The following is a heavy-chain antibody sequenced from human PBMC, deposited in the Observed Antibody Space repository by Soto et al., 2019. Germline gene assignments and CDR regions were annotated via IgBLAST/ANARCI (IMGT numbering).Heavy chain of an antibody. CDR1: GDSISSADYS. D-gene: IGHD3-22*01. V-gene: IGHV4-30-4*01. CDR2: IYHSGSS. CDR3: ARLISGYYFFDY. J-gene: IGHJ4*02. Sequence: PSETLSLTCTVSGDSISSADYSWSWIRQPPGRGLEWIAYIYHSGSSYFNPSLKSRLSISVDTSKNLLSLKLRSVTAADTAVYYCARLISGYYFFDYWGQGTLVTVSS.